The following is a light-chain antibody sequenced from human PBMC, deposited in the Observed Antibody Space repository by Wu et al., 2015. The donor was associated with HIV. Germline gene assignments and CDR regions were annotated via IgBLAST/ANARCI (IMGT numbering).Light chain of an antibody. CDR2: AAS. V-gene: IGKV3-20*01. J-gene: IGKJ2*01. CDR3: QQFESTPFT. Sequence: EIVLTQSPGTLSLSPGERATLSCRASQSVSGSYLAWYQHKPGQAPRLLISAASSRAAGIPARFSGSGSGTDFTLTISRLEPEDFAVYYCQQFESTPFTFGQGTKLEIK. CDR1: QSVSGSY.